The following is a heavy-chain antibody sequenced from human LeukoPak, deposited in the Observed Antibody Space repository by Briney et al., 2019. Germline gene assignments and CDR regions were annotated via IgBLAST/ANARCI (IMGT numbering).Heavy chain of an antibody. CDR1: GYSISSGYY. CDR2: NYHSGST. V-gene: IGHV4-38-2*01. D-gene: IGHD3-3*01. J-gene: IGHJ5*02. Sequence: SETLSLTCAVSGYSISSGYYWGWIRQPPGKGLEWIGSNYHSGSTYYNPSLKSRVTISVDTSKNQFSLKLSSVTAADTAVYYCARRDTYYDFWSGYHNWFDPWGQGTLVTVSS. CDR3: ARRDTYYDFWSGYHNWFDP.